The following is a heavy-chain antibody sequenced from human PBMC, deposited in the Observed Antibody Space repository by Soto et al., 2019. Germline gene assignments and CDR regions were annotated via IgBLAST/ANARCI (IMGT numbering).Heavy chain of an antibody. CDR1: GYTFTNYA. CDR2: MNPNSDNT. Sequence: ASVKVSCKASGYTFTNYAMHWVRQAPGQRLEWMGWMNPNSDNTGYAQKFQGRVTMTRNTSISTAYMELSSLRSEDTAVYYCARERTGTTSMDVWGQGTTVTVS. V-gene: IGHV1-8*02. CDR3: ARERTGTTSMDV. J-gene: IGHJ6*02. D-gene: IGHD1-1*01.